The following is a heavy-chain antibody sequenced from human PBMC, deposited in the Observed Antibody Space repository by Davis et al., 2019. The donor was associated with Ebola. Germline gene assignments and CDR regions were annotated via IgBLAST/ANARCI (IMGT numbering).Heavy chain of an antibody. D-gene: IGHD1-26*01. CDR2: ISGSGGST. CDR1: GFTFSSYT. CDR3: AKGAQWEPVYFDY. J-gene: IGHJ4*02. Sequence: GESLKISCVASGFTFSSYTMSWVRQAPGKGLEWVSAISGSGGSTYYADSVKGRFTISRDNSKNTLYLQMNSLRAEDTAVYYCAKGAQWEPVYFDYWGQGTLVTVSS. V-gene: IGHV3-23*01.